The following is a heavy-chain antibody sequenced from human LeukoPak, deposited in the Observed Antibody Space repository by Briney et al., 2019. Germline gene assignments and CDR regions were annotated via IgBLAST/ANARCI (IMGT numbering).Heavy chain of an antibody. CDR1: GGSFSGYY. CDR3: ARASTTSLLGYSYGLNYYYMDV. CDR2: INHSGST. Sequence: PSETLSLTCAVYGGSFSGYYWSWIRQPPGKGLEWIGEINHSGSTNYNPSLKSRVTISVDTSKNQFSLKLSSVTAADTAVYYCARASTTSLLGYSYGLNYYYMDVWGKGTTVTISS. J-gene: IGHJ6*03. V-gene: IGHV4-34*01. D-gene: IGHD5-18*01.